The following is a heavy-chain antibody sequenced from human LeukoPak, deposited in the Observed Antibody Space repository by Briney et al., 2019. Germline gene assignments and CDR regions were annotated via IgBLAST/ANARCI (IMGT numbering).Heavy chain of an antibody. D-gene: IGHD3-22*01. J-gene: IGHJ6*02. CDR2: IYYSGST. CDR3: AREYYDSSGYYSSLYYYYGMDV. CDR1: GGSISSSSYY. Sequence: PSETLSLTCTVSGGSISSSSYYWGWIRQPPGKGLEWIGSIYYSGSTYYNPSLKSRVTISVDTSKNQFSLKLSSVTAADTAVYYCAREYYDSSGYYSSLYYYYGMDVWGQGTTVTVSS. V-gene: IGHV4-39*02.